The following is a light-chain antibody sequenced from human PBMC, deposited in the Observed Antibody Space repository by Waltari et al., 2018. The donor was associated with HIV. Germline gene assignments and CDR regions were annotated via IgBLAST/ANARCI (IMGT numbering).Light chain of an antibody. CDR2: EVN. V-gene: IGLV2-23*02. CDR1: SSAVGSYNL. J-gene: IGLJ1*01. CDR3: CSYAGSSSYV. Sequence: QSALSQPASVSGSPGPWITIPCTGTSSAVGSYNLVSWYQKHPGKAPKLMNYEVNKRTAWVSKRFSGSKSGNAASLTISGLHAEGEADYYCCSYAGSSSYVFGTWTKLTGL.